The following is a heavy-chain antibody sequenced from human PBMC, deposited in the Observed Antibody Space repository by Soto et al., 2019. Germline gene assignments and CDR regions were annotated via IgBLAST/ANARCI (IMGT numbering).Heavy chain of an antibody. J-gene: IGHJ6*02. Sequence: SETLSLTCAVSGGSISSGGYSWSWIRQPPGKGLEWIGYIYHSGSTYYNPSLKSRVTISVDRSKNQFSLKLSSVTAADTAVYYCARARRGYGTYYYGMDVWGQGTTVTVS. CDR2: IYHSGST. CDR3: ARARRGYGTYYYGMDV. D-gene: IGHD3-10*01. V-gene: IGHV4-30-2*01. CDR1: GGSISSGGYS.